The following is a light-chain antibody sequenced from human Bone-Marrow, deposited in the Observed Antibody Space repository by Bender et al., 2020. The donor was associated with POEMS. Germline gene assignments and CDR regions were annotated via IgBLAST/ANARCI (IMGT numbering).Light chain of an antibody. CDR2: RNN. J-gene: IGLJ1*01. CDR1: SSNIASNS. CDR3: CSYADTYTYV. V-gene: IGLV1-44*01. Sequence: QSVLTQPPSASGTPGQRVTISCSGSSSNIASNSVYWYQQLPGTAPTLLIYRNNQRPSGVPDRFSGSRSGNTASLTISGLQAEDEAEYYCCSYADTYTYVFGTGTKVTVL.